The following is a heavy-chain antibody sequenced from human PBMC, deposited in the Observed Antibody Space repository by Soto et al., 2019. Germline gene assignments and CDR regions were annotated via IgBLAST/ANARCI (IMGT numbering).Heavy chain of an antibody. D-gene: IGHD2-21*02. Sequence: PSETLSLTCTVSGGSISSHYWSWIRQPPGKALEWIGYINHSGSTNYNPSLKSRVTISVDTSKNQFSLKLSSVTAADTAVYYCARGSSLLGARYYYYYGMDVWGQGTTVTVSS. CDR2: INHSGST. V-gene: IGHV4-59*11. J-gene: IGHJ6*02. CDR1: GGSISSHY. CDR3: ARGSSLLGARYYYYYGMDV.